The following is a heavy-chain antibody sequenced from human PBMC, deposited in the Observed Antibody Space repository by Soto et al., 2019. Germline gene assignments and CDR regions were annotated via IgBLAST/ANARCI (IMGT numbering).Heavy chain of an antibody. CDR3: ARRYCSSTSCLMDV. CDR2: ITTSGSTI. V-gene: IGHV3-48*03. J-gene: IGHJ6*02. Sequence: LRLSCTASGFTFSTYEMNWVRQAAGEGLEWVSYITTSGSTIYYADSVKGRFTISRDNAKNSLYLQMNSLRVEDTAVYYCARRYCSSTSCLMDVWGQGTTVTVSS. D-gene: IGHD2-2*01. CDR1: GFTFSTYE.